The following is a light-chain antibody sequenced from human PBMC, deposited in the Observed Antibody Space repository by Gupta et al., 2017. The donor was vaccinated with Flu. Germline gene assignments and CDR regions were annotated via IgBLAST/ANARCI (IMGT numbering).Light chain of an antibody. Sequence: QLVLTQSPSASASLGASVKLTCTLSSGHNIYAIAWHQQQPEKGPRYLMKLNSDGSHSKGDGIPDRFSGSSSGAERYLTISSLQSEDEADYYCQTWGTGGVFGGGTKLTVL. V-gene: IGLV4-69*01. J-gene: IGLJ3*02. CDR1: SGHNIYA. CDR3: QTWGTGGV. CDR2: LNSDGSH.